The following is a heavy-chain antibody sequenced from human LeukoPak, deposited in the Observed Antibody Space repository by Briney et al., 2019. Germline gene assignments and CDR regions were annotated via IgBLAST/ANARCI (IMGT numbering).Heavy chain of an antibody. CDR1: GGTFSSYA. Sequence: GASVKVSCKASGGTFSSYAISWVRQAPGQGLEWMGRIIPILGIANYAQKFQGRVTITADKSTSTAYMELSSLRSEDTAVYYCASPARDYYDSSGYYFDYWGQGTLVTVSS. D-gene: IGHD3-22*01. CDR2: IIPILGIA. CDR3: ASPARDYYDSSGYYFDY. J-gene: IGHJ4*02. V-gene: IGHV1-69*04.